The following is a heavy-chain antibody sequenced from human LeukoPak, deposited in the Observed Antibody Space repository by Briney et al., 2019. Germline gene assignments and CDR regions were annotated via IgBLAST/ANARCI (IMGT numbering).Heavy chain of an antibody. CDR3: ARGTLNIPGEQGAFDY. J-gene: IGHJ4*02. CDR2: ISTSSSYI. D-gene: IGHD1-14*01. Sequence: PGGSLRLSCAVSGFIFSSYSMNWVRQAPGKGLEWVSSISTSSSYIYYADSVKGRFTISRDNAKKSVNLQMNSLRAEDTAVYYCARGTLNIPGEQGAFDYWGQGTLVTVSS. CDR1: GFIFSSYS. V-gene: IGHV3-21*01.